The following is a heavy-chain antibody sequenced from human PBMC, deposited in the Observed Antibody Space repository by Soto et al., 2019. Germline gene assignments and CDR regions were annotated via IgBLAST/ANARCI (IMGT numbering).Heavy chain of an antibody. J-gene: IGHJ4*02. Sequence: QVQLVQSGAEVKKPGSSVQVSCKASGGTFSSYAISWVRQAPGQGLEWMGGLIPIFGTANYAQKFQGRVTITADKSTSTAYMELSSLRSEDTAVYYCAGRRASDYVWGSYGYWGQGTLVTVSS. CDR1: GGTFSSYA. CDR3: AGRRASDYVWGSYGY. CDR2: LIPIFGTA. D-gene: IGHD3-16*01. V-gene: IGHV1-69*06.